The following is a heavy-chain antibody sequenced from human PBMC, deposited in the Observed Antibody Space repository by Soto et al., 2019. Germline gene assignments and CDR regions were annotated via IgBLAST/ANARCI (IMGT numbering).Heavy chain of an antibody. V-gene: IGHV1-2*04. D-gene: IGHD6-19*01. CDR1: GYTFTGYY. CDR2: INPNSGGT. J-gene: IGHJ3*02. CDR3: ARVGSRHDNSSGWYYAFDI. Sequence: ASVKVSCKASGYTFTGYYMHWVRQAPEQGLEWMGWINPNSGGTNYAQKFQGWVTMTRDTSISTAYMELSRLRSDDTAVYYCARVGSRHDNSSGWYYAFDIWGQGTMVTVSS.